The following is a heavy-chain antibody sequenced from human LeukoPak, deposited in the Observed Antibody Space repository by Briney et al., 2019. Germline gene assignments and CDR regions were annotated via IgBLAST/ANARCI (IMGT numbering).Heavy chain of an antibody. CDR1: GYTLTSYG. J-gene: IGHJ4*02. D-gene: IGHD3-22*01. CDR3: VGGRYYDLHY. V-gene: IGHV1-18*01. Sequence: GSVKVSSTASGYTLTSYGVSSVPQAPGQGLEWMGWISAYNGNTTYEQKLQDRVTMTTDTSTSTAYMELRSLRSDDTGVYYCVGGRYYDLHYGGQGTLLTVPS. CDR2: ISAYNGNT.